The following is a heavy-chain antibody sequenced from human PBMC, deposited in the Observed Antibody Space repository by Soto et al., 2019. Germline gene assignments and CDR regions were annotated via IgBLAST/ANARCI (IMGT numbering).Heavy chain of an antibody. CDR2: IYYSGST. V-gene: IGHV4-59*01. D-gene: IGHD6-6*01. Sequence: SETLSLTCTVSGGSISSYYWSWIRQPPGKGLEWIGYIYYSGSTNYNPSLKSRVTISVDTSKNQFSLKLSSVTAADTAVYYCARDGIAARPGWFDPWGQGTLVTVSS. J-gene: IGHJ5*02. CDR1: GGSISSYY. CDR3: ARDGIAARPGWFDP.